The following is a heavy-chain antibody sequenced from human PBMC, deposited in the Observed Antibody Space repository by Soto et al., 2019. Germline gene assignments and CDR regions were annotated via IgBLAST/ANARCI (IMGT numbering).Heavy chain of an antibody. CDR3: ARNHYSDRSGTDY. J-gene: IGHJ4*02. CDR1: GGSIRIGDSY. V-gene: IGHV4-30-4*01. D-gene: IGHD3-22*01. Sequence: SATLSLTCPVSGGSIRIGDSYWIWIRQPPGKGLEWIGYIYYSGTTYYNPSLKSRVTMSLDTSKNQFSLNLSSVTAADTAVYYCARNHYSDRSGTDYWGQGTLVTVSS. CDR2: IYYSGTT.